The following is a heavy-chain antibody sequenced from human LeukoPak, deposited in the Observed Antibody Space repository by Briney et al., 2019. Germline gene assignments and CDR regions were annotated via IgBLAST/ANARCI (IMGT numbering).Heavy chain of an antibody. J-gene: IGHJ4*02. V-gene: IGHV3-20*04. CDR2: INWNGGST. CDR3: ARVGGYSDYDQRY. Sequence: GGSLRLSCAASGFTFDDYGMSWVRQAPRKGLEWVSGINWNGGSTGYADSVKGRFTISRDNAKNSVYLQMNSLRAEDTALYYCARVGGYSDYDQRYWGQGTLVTVSS. CDR1: GFTFDDYG. D-gene: IGHD5-12*01.